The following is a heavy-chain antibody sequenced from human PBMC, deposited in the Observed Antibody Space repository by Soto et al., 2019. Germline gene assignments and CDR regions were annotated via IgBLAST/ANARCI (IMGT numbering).Heavy chain of an antibody. Sequence: QLQLQESGPGLVKPSETLSLTCTVSGGSISSSSYYWGWIRQPPGKGLEWIGSIYYSGSTYYNPSLKRRVAISVDTSKNQFSLKLSSVTAADTAVYYCARQPITMVRGVIIDNWFDPWGQGTLVTVSS. CDR3: ARQPITMVRGVIIDNWFDP. CDR1: GGSISSSSYY. CDR2: IYYSGST. D-gene: IGHD3-10*01. V-gene: IGHV4-39*01. J-gene: IGHJ5*02.